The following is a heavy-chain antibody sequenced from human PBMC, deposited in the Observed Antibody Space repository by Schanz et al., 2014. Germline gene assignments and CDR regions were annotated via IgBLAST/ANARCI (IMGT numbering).Heavy chain of an antibody. CDR3: AKSQGSSFDS. V-gene: IGHV3-23*01. Sequence: EVQLLESGGGLVQPGGSLRLSCAASGFTLSNNAMSWVRQAPGKGLEWVSPLSEGGGATHYAGSVRGRCTISSDSSKIPLYLQMSSLRADDTAVYYCAKSQGSSFDSWGQGTLVTVSS. CDR2: LSEGGGAT. D-gene: IGHD6-13*01. J-gene: IGHJ4*02. CDR1: GFTLSNNA.